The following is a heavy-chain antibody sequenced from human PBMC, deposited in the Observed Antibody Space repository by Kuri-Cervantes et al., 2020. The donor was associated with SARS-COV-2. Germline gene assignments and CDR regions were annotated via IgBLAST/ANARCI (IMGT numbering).Heavy chain of an antibody. CDR3: ARVYYYYGMDV. CDR2: TVGPSNSYI. CDR1: GFDFSTYS. J-gene: IGHJ6*02. Sequence: GESLKISCAASGFDFSTYSMNWVRQAPGKGLEWVPSTVGPSNSYIYYADSVKGRFTMSRDNAKDSLYLQMNSLRADDTAVYYCARVYYYYGMDVWGQGTTVTVSS. V-gene: IGHV3-21*06.